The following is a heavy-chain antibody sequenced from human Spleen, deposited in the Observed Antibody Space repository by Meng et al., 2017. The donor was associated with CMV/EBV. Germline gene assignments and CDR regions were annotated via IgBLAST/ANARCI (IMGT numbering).Heavy chain of an antibody. D-gene: IGHD5-12*01. Sequence: VGSLRLSCAASGFIFNGFAMSWFRQAPGKGLEWVLSISGSGTRTYYADSVKGRIIISRDNSKKTLYLQMNSLGAEDTAVYYCATEKPMWIDSDYYGMDFGGQGTTVTVSS. V-gene: IGHV3-23*01. CDR3: ATEKPMWIDSDYYGMDF. CDR1: GFIFNGFA. J-gene: IGHJ6*01. CDR2: ISGSGTRT.